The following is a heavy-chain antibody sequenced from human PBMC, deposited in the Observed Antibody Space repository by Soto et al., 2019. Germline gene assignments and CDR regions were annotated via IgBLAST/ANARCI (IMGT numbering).Heavy chain of an antibody. CDR2: ISRDGTNK. D-gene: IGHD5-12*01. Sequence: QVQLVESGGGVVQPGRSLRLSCAASGFTFSTYAMHWVRQAPGKGLEWVAVISRDGTNKYHADSVKGRFTISRDNSKNTMYLQMNSLRAEDTARYYCARFVGYGGDDYYFDYWGQGTLVTVSS. V-gene: IGHV3-30-3*01. CDR3: ARFVGYGGDDYYFDY. J-gene: IGHJ4*02. CDR1: GFTFSTYA.